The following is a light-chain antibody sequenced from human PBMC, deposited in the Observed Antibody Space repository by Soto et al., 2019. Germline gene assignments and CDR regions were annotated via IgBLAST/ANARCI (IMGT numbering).Light chain of an antibody. V-gene: IGKV1-39*01. J-gene: IGKJ1*01. Sequence: DIQMTQSPSSLSASVGDRVTITCRASQSISAYLNWYQQKPGKAPKLLIYAASNLQSGVPSRFSGSGSGTVFTLTISSLQPEDFATYYCQQSYSTLWTFGQGTKVEVK. CDR2: AAS. CDR1: QSISAY. CDR3: QQSYSTLWT.